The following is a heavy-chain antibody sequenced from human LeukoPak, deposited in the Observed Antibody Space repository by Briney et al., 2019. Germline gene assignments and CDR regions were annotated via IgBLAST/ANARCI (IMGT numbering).Heavy chain of an antibody. J-gene: IGHJ4*02. CDR1: GGSISSHY. V-gene: IGHV4-59*11. CDR3: ARRAPTAYGHYLDY. Sequence: SETLSLTCTVSGGSISSHYWSWIRQPPGKGLEWIGYIYYSGSTNYNPSLKSRVTISVDTSKNQFSLKLSSVTAADTAVYYCARRAPTAYGHYLDYWGQGTLVTVSS. CDR2: IYYSGST. D-gene: IGHD3-10*01.